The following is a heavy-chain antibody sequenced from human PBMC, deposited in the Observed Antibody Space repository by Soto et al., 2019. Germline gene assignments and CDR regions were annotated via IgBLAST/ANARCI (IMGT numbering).Heavy chain of an antibody. D-gene: IGHD3-3*01. J-gene: IGHJ6*02. CDR3: AREGRGGYDSSPVYYGMDV. Sequence: KTSETPSLTCTVSGGSMRNYFWTWIRQPPGKGLEWIGYIHYSGTTSFFPSYNPSLRSRVTISEDTSKNQFSLKLLSVTTADTAVYYCAREGRGGYDSSPVYYGMDVWGQGTTVTVSS. CDR1: GGSMRNYF. V-gene: IGHV4-59*01. CDR2: IHYSGTT.